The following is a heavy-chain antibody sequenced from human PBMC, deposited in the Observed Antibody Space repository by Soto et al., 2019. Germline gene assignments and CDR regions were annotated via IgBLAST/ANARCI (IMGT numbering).Heavy chain of an antibody. D-gene: IGHD6-13*01. V-gene: IGHV5-10-1*01. J-gene: IGHJ4*02. CDR1: GYSFTSYW. CDR3: ARHGGSSWYYLVY. CDR2: IDPSDSYT. Sequence: PGESLKISCKGSGYSFTSYWISWVRQMPGKGLEWMGRIDPSDSYTNYSPSFQGHVTISADKSISTAYLQWSSLKASDTAMYYCARHGGSSWYYLVYWGQGTLVTVS.